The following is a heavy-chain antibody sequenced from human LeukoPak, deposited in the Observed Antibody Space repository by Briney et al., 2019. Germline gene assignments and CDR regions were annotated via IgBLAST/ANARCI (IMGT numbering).Heavy chain of an antibody. CDR2: IYHSGNT. D-gene: IGHD6-13*01. V-gene: IGHV4-38-2*02. CDR1: AYSINNGYF. J-gene: IGHJ6*03. Sequence: PSETLSLTCIVSAYSINNGYFWGWIRQPPGKGLEWIGNIYHSGNTYYNPSLESRVTISLDTSKNQFSLKLNSVTAADTAVYYGARGRSSSSSWVPGGTPYYYYMDVWGKGTTVTISS. CDR3: ARGRSSSSSWVPGGTPYYYYMDV.